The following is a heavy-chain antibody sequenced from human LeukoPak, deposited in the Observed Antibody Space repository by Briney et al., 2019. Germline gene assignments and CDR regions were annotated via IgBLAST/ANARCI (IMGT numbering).Heavy chain of an antibody. CDR2: VYYSGTT. D-gene: IGHD5-18*01. Sequence: SETLSLTCTVYGDSISGYYWSWIRQPPGKGLEWVGNVYYSGTTNYNPSLKSRVTISVDTSKNQFSLKLTSVTAADTAVYYCARGGSYGSRWGQGTLVTVSS. CDR1: GDSISGYY. J-gene: IGHJ4*02. V-gene: IGHV4-59*01. CDR3: ARGGSYGSR.